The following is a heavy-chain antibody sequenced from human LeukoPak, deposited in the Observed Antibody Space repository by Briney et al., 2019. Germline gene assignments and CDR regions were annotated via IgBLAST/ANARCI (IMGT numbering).Heavy chain of an antibody. CDR1: GFTFDDYA. V-gene: IGHV3-9*01. D-gene: IGHD2-2*01. J-gene: IGHJ5*02. CDR2: ISWNSGSI. CDR3: AKAPRRGYCSSTSCPYNWFDP. Sequence: GGSLRLSCAASGFTFDDYAMHWVRQAPGKGLEWVSGISWNSGSIGYADSVKGRFTISRDSAKNSLYLQMNSLRAEDTALYYCAKAPRRGYCSSTSCPYNWFDPWGQGTLVTVSS.